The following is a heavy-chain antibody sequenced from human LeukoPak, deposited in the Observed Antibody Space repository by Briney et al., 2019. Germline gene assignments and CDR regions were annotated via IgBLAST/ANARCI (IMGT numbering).Heavy chain of an antibody. V-gene: IGHV4-39*07. CDR3: ASSVYDFWSGYYDY. D-gene: IGHD3-3*01. CDR1: GGSISRSSYY. Sequence: SETLSLTCSVSGGSISRSSYYWGWIRQPPGKGLEWIGTIYYSGSTYYNPSLKSRVTISVDTSKNQFSLKLSSVTAADTAVYYCASSVYDFWSGYYDYWGQGTLVTVSS. CDR2: IYYSGST. J-gene: IGHJ4*02.